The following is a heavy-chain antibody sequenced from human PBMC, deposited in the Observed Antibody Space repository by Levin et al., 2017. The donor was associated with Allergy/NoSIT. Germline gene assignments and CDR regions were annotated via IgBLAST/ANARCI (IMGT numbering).Heavy chain of an antibody. CDR3: ARQPHLWYIDY. CDR2: IYYSGST. V-gene: IGHV4-39*01. J-gene: IGHJ4*02. D-gene: IGHD2/OR15-2a*01. Sequence: SETLSLTCTVSGGSISSSSYYWGWIRQPPGKGLEWIGSIYYSGSTYYNPSLKSRVTISVDTSKNQFSLKLSSVTAADTAVYYCARQPHLWYIDYWGQGTLVTVSS. CDR1: GGSISSSSYY.